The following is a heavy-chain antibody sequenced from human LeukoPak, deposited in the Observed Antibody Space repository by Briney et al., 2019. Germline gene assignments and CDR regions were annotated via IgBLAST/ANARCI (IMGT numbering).Heavy chain of an antibody. CDR2: IKQDGSEK. D-gene: IGHD3-16*01. V-gene: IGHV3-7*03. CDR3: ARGLRIMITFGDRGYCSDY. J-gene: IGHJ4*02. CDR1: GFTFSSYW. Sequence: GGSLRLSCAASGFTFSSYWMSWVRQAPGKGLEWVANIKQDGSEKYYVDSVKGRFTISRDNAKNSLYLQMNSLRAEDTAVYYCARGLRIMITFGDRGYCSDYWGQGTLVTVSS.